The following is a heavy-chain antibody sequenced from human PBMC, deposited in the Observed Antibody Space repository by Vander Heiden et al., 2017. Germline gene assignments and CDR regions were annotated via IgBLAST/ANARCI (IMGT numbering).Heavy chain of an antibody. V-gene: IGHV3-30-3*01. Sequence: QVQLVESGGGVVQPGRSLRLSCAASGFTLRSYAMHWVRQPPGKGLEWVAVISYDGSNKYYADSVKGRFTISRDNSKTTLYLQMNSLRAEDTAVYYCARDSRGPSRIVGATRLGDYWGQGTLVTVSS. CDR2: ISYDGSNK. D-gene: IGHD1-26*01. CDR1: GFTLRSYA. J-gene: IGHJ4*02. CDR3: ARDSRGPSRIVGATRLGDY.